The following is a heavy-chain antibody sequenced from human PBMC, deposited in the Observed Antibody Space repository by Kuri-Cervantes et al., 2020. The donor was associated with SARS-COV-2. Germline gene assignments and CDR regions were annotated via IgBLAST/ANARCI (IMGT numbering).Heavy chain of an antibody. CDR2: ISGSGGST. D-gene: IGHD3-10*01. CDR3: AREDYYGSGSYYYYYYYGMDV. Sequence: ETLSLTCAASGFTFSSYAMSWVRQAPGKGLEWVSGISGSGGSTYYADSVKGRFTIPRDNSKNTLYLQMNSLRAEDTAVYYCAREDYYGSGSYYYYYYYGMDVWGQGTTVTVSS. V-gene: IGHV3-23*01. CDR1: GFTFSSYA. J-gene: IGHJ6*02.